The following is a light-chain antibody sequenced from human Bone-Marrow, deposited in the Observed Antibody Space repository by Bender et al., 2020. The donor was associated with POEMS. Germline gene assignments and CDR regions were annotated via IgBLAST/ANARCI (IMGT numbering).Light chain of an antibody. J-gene: IGLJ3*02. V-gene: IGLV2-23*02. CDR2: YVT. CDR1: SSDVGGYKF. CDR3: CSYAGDTTWM. Sequence: QSALTQPASVSGSPGQSITISCTGTSSDVGGYKFVSWYQQHPGKAPKLMIYYVTKRPSGVSDRFSGSKSGNTASLTISGLQAEDEADYHCCSYAGDTTWMFGAGTKLTVL.